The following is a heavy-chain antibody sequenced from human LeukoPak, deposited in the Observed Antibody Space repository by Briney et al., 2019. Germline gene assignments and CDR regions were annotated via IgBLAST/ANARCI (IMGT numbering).Heavy chain of an antibody. Sequence: GESLKISCKGSGYSFTSYWIGWVRQMPWKGLEWMGIIYPGDSDTRYSPSFQGQVTISADKSISTAYLQWSSLKASDTAMYYCARHDRGYSYGRYGFDVWGQGTTVTVSS. D-gene: IGHD5-18*01. CDR1: GYSFTSYW. J-gene: IGHJ6*02. V-gene: IGHV5-51*01. CDR2: IYPGDSDT. CDR3: ARHDRGYSYGRYGFDV.